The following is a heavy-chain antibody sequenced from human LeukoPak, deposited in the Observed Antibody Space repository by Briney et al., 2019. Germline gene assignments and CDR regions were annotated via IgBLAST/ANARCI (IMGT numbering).Heavy chain of an antibody. CDR3: ARLDTIRGPDY. D-gene: IGHD5-18*01. V-gene: IGHV4-34*01. CDR2: INHSGST. J-gene: IGHJ4*02. Sequence: PSETLSLTCAVYGGSFSGYYWSWIRQPPGKWLEWIGEINHSGSTNYNPSLKSRVTISVDTSKNQFSLKLSSITAADTAVYYCARLDTIRGPDYWGQGTLVTVSS. CDR1: GGSFSGYY.